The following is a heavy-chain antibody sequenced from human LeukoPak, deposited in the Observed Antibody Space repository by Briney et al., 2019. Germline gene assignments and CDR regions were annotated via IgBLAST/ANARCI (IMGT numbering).Heavy chain of an antibody. CDR3: ARGHSFKQQLRWFDP. Sequence: ASVKVSCKASGYTFTGYYMHWVRQAPGQGLEWMGWINPNSGGTNYAQKFQGRVTMTRDTSISTAYMELSRLRSDDTAVYYCARGHSFKQQLRWFDPWGQGTLVTVSS. CDR1: GYTFTGYY. V-gene: IGHV1-2*02. D-gene: IGHD6-13*01. J-gene: IGHJ5*02. CDR2: INPNSGGT.